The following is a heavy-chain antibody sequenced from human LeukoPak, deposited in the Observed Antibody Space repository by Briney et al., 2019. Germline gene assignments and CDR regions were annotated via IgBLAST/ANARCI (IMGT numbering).Heavy chain of an antibody. CDR3: AKDPNGDYIGTFDI. D-gene: IGHD4-17*01. J-gene: IGHJ3*02. V-gene: IGHV3-30*18. Sequence: PGGSLRLSCAASGFTFSNYGMHWVRQAPGKGLEWVAVISYDGSHKYYADSVRGRFTISRDNSQNTLYLQMNSLRAEDTAVYYCAKDPNGDYIGTFDIWGQGTMVTVSS. CDR1: GFTFSNYG. CDR2: ISYDGSHK.